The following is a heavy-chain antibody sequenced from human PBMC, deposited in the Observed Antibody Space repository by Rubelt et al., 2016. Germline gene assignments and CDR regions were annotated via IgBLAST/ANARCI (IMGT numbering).Heavy chain of an antibody. J-gene: IGHJ4*02. Sequence: CGGGLVQPGGSLRLSCAASGFTVSSNHMSWVRQAPGKGLEWVSLIYSGGSTYYADSVKGRFTISRDNSKNTGYLQMNSLRAEDTAVYYCARLAPGNSYGPFDYWGQGTLVTVSS. CDR3: ARLAPGNSYGPFDY. V-gene: IGHV3-66*04. CDR1: GFTVSSNH. D-gene: IGHD5-18*01. CDR2: IYSGGST.